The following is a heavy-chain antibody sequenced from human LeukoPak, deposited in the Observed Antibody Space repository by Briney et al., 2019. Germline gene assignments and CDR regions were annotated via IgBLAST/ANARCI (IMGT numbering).Heavy chain of an antibody. CDR2: IKSDGSST. Sequence: GGSLRLSCAASGFTFSTYWMHWVRQAPGKGLVWVSHIKSDGSSTSYADSVKGRFTISRDNAMNTLYLQMNSLRAEDTAVYFCARDRGYTQDYWGQGTLVTVSS. D-gene: IGHD5-12*01. CDR1: GFTFSTYW. J-gene: IGHJ4*02. CDR3: ARDRGYTQDY. V-gene: IGHV3-74*01.